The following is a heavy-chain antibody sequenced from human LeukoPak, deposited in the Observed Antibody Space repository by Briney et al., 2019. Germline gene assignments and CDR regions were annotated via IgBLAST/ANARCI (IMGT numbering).Heavy chain of an antibody. Sequence: ASVKVSCKASGYTFTGYYMYWVRQAPGQGLEWMGWINPNSGGTNYAQKFQGRVTMTRDTSISTAYMELSRLRSDDTAVYYCARDVWGCSGGSCFYYYYYGMDVRGQGTTVTVSS. CDR3: ARDVWGCSGGSCFYYYYYGMDV. D-gene: IGHD2-15*01. J-gene: IGHJ6*02. CDR2: INPNSGGT. CDR1: GYTFTGYY. V-gene: IGHV1-2*02.